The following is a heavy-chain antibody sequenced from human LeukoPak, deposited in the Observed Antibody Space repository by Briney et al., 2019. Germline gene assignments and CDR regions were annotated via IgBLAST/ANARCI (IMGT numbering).Heavy chain of an antibody. CDR3: ARYFLIPALFY. J-gene: IGHJ4*02. D-gene: IGHD3-16*01. CDR2: INPNSGGT. CDR1: GGTFSSYA. Sequence: GASVKVSCKASGGTFSSYAISWVRQAPGQGLEWMGWINPNSGGTNYAQKFQGRVTMTRDTSISTAYMELSRLRSDDTAVYYCARYFLIPALFYWGQRTLVTVSS. V-gene: IGHV1-2*02.